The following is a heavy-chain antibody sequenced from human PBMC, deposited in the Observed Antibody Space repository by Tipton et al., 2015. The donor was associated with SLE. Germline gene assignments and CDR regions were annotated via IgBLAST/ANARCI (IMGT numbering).Heavy chain of an antibody. Sequence: GSLRLSCAASGFTFSSYGMHWVRQAPGKGLEWVSYISSSSSTIYYADSVKGRFTISRDNAKNSLYLQMNSLRAEDTAVYYCAAATANSSSWHPEYFQHWGQGTLVTVSS. V-gene: IGHV3-48*01. CDR1: GFTFSSYG. J-gene: IGHJ1*01. D-gene: IGHD6-13*01. CDR3: AAATANSSSWHPEYFQH. CDR2: ISSSSSTI.